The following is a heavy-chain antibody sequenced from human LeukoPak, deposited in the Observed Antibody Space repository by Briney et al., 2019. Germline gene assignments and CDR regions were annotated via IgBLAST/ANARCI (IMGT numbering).Heavy chain of an antibody. Sequence: NPSETLSLTCAVSGASISGSGYYWGWIRQPPGKGLEWIGNIYSSGSTYYNASLQSRVTISIDTSKNQFSLKLSSVTAADTAVYYCARGITGITATGSEWGQGTLVTVSS. CDR3: ARGITGITATGSE. D-gene: IGHD6-13*01. CDR2: IYSSGST. V-gene: IGHV4-39*02. CDR1: GASISGSGYY. J-gene: IGHJ4*02.